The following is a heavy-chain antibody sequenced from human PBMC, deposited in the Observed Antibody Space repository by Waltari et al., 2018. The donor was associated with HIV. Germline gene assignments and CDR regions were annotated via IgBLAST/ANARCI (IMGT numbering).Heavy chain of an antibody. D-gene: IGHD4-17*01. V-gene: IGHV4-39*07. Sequence: QLQLQESGPGLVKPSETLSLTCTVSGGSISSSSYYWGWIRQPPGKGLEWIGSIYYSGSTYYNPSLKSRVTISVDTSKNQFSLKLSSVTAADTAVYYCARGSNDYARFDYWGQGTLVTVSS. CDR2: IYYSGST. CDR1: GGSISSSSYY. J-gene: IGHJ4*02. CDR3: ARGSNDYARFDY.